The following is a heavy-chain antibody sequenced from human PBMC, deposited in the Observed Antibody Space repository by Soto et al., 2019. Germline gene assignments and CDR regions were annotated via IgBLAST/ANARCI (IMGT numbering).Heavy chain of an antibody. V-gene: IGHV4-59*01. Sequence: SETLSLTCTVSGGSINDFYWSWIRQPPGKGLEWIGYIYYSGSTDYNPSLKGRVTISVDTSKNQFSLKLSSVTAADTAVYYCARVKRWLQPYYFDYWGQGTLVTVSS. D-gene: IGHD5-12*01. CDR1: GGSINDFY. J-gene: IGHJ4*02. CDR2: IYYSGST. CDR3: ARVKRWLQPYYFDY.